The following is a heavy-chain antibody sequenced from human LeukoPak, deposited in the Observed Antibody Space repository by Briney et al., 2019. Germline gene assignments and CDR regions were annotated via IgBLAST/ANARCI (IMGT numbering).Heavy chain of an antibody. D-gene: IGHD2/OR15-2a*01. CDR1: GFIFRDRA. CDR2: IRARALGGTI. V-gene: IGHV3-49*04. J-gene: IGHJ6*02. Sequence: GGSLRLSCAASGFIFRDRAMRWVRQAPGKGLEWVGFIRARALGGTIEYAASVKDRFIISRDDSQSIAYLHMNSLTTEDTAVYYCSRNSGTYRGYGMDVWGQGTTVTVSS. CDR3: SRNSGTYRGYGMDV.